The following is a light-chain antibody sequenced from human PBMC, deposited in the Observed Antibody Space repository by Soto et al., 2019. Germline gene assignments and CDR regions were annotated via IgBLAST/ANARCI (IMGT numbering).Light chain of an antibody. CDR2: GAS. CDR1: QSVSSSY. Sequence: EIVLTQSPGTLSLSPGERATLSCRASQSVSSSYLAWYQQKPGQAPRLLIYGASSRATGIPDRFSGSGSGTEFNITISSLQSEDFAVYYCQQYNYWPPWTFGQGTKV. V-gene: IGKV3-20*01. CDR3: QQYNYWPPWT. J-gene: IGKJ1*01.